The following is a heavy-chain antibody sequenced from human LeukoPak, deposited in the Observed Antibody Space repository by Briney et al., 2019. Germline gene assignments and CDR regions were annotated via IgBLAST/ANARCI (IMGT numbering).Heavy chain of an antibody. D-gene: IGHD3-3*01. V-gene: IGHV4-59*11. J-gene: IGHJ3*02. CDR3: ARDSTYYDFWSGYNAFDI. CDR2: IYYSGST. CDR1: GGSISSHY. Sequence: PSETLSLTCTVSGGSISSHYWSWIRQPPGKGLEWIGYIYYSGSTNYNPSLKSRVTISVDTSRNQFSLKLSSVTAADTAVYYCARDSTYYDFWSGYNAFDIWGQGTMVTVSS.